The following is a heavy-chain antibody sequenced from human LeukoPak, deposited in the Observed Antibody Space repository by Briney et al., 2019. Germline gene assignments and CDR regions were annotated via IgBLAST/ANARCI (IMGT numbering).Heavy chain of an antibody. Sequence: GGSLRLSCAASGFTFSDYYKSWIRQAPGKGLEWVSYISSGGSTIFYADSVQGRFTISRDNAKNSLYLQMNSLRAEDTAVYYCARKYYYDSSGYYFWGQGTLVTVSS. CDR3: ARKYYYDSSGYYF. CDR2: ISSGGSTI. V-gene: IGHV3-11*01. CDR1: GFTFSDYY. D-gene: IGHD3-22*01. J-gene: IGHJ4*02.